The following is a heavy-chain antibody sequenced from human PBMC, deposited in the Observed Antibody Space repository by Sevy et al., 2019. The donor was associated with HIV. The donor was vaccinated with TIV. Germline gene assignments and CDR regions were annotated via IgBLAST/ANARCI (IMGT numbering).Heavy chain of an antibody. CDR3: AREGLAPYVYGADV. Sequence: GGSLRLSCAASGFTFDHHAMYWSGKLQGKGLRGASGKNGISVSIGYADFVKGRFTISRDNAMNSLYLHLNSLRADDTALYYCAREGLAPYVYGADVWGQGTAVTVSS. V-gene: IGHV3-9*01. CDR1: GFTFDHHA. J-gene: IGHJ6*02. D-gene: IGHD3-10*02. CDR2: KNGISVSI.